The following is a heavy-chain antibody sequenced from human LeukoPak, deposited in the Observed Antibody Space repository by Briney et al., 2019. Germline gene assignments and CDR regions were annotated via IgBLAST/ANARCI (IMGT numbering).Heavy chain of an antibody. J-gene: IGHJ5*02. CDR1: GYTFTGYY. CDR3: ARGYYDFWSGYAELGIDP. D-gene: IGHD3-3*01. V-gene: IGHV1-2*02. Sequence: ASVKVSCKASGYTFTGYYMHWVRQAPGQGLEWMGWINPNSGGTNYAQKFQGRVTMTRDTSISTAYMELSRLRSDDTAVYYCARGYYDFWSGYAELGIDPGGQGTLVTVSS. CDR2: INPNSGGT.